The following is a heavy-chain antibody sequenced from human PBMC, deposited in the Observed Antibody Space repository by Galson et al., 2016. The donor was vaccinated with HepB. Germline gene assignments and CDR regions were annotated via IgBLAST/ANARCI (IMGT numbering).Heavy chain of an antibody. D-gene: IGHD1-1*01. J-gene: IGHJ4*02. Sequence: SETLSLTCAVYGGSFSGYYWSWIRQPPGKGLEWLGEINPSGSPNYSPSLKSRVTISVDKSKNQFSLKLSSVTAADTAGYYCARAGRRTGIWFWGQGTLVTVSS. CDR3: ARAGRRTGIWF. CDR1: GGSFSGYY. CDR2: INPSGSP. V-gene: IGHV4-34*01.